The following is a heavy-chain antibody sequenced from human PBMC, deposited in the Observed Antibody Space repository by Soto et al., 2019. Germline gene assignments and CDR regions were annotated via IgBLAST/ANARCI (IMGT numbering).Heavy chain of an antibody. CDR3: AREGEDQNSYGSSGYYYYYYYYGMDV. V-gene: IGHV3-48*01. Sequence: EVQLVESGGGFVQPGGSLRLSCAASGFTFSSCSMNWVRQAPGKGLEWVSYISSSSSTIYYADSVKGRFTISRDNANHSLYLQMNSLRAEDTAVYYCAREGEDQNSYGSSGYYYYYYYYGMDVWGQGTTVTGSS. J-gene: IGHJ6*02. CDR1: GFTFSSCS. CDR2: ISSSSSTI. D-gene: IGHD3-22*01.